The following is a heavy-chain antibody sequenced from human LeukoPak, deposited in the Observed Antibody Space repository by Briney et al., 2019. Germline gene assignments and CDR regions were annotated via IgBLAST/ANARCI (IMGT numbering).Heavy chain of an antibody. V-gene: IGHV3-11*01. J-gene: IGHJ4*02. Sequence: GGSLRLSCAASGFTFSDHYMSWIRQAPGKGLEWVSYISGGGSLKFYADSVKGRFTISRDNAQRSLYLQMNSLTAADTAVYYCVRDLRWGRGTLVTVSS. CDR1: GFTFSDHY. CDR2: ISGGGSLK. CDR3: VRDLR.